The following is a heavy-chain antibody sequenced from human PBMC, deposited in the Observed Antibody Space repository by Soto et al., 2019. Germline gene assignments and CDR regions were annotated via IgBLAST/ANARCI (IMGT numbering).Heavy chain of an antibody. Sequence: SETLSLTCTVSGGSISSSSYYWGWIRQPPGKGLEWIGSIYYTGSIYHNPSLKSRVTMSIDTSKKQFSLKMSSVTAADTAVYYCARLLHDNRGYYYIDYWGRATRVSVSS. CDR1: GGSISSSSYY. CDR3: ARLLHDNRGYYYIDY. V-gene: IGHV4-39*01. D-gene: IGHD3-9*01. CDR2: IYYTGSI. J-gene: IGHJ4*02.